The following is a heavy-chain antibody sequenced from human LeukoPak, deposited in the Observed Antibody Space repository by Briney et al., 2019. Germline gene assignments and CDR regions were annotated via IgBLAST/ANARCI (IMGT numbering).Heavy chain of an antibody. CDR1: GYTFTSYA. CDR3: AGAYYDILTGYPNWFDP. Sequence: ASVKVSCKASGYTFTSYAMHWVRQAPGQRLEWMGWINAGNGNTKYSQKFQGRVTITRDTSASTAYMELSSLRSEVTAVYYCAGAYYDILTGYPNWFDPWGQGTLVTVSS. D-gene: IGHD3-9*01. J-gene: IGHJ5*02. CDR2: INAGNGNT. V-gene: IGHV1-3*01.